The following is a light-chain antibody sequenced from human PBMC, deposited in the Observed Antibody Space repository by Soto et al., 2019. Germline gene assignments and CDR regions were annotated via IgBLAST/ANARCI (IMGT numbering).Light chain of an antibody. CDR1: QSISYW. J-gene: IGKJ1*01. V-gene: IGKV1-5*01. CDR2: AAS. CDR3: QHYNGYRWT. Sequence: DIQMTQSPSTLSASVGDRVTITCRASQSISYWLAWYQQKPGNAPKLLIYAASSLESGVPSRFSGSGSGTEFTLTISSLRPDDFATYYCQHYNGYRWTFGQGTKVDIK.